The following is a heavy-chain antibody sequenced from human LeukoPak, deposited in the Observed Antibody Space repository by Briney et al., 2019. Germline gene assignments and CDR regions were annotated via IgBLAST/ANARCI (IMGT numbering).Heavy chain of an antibody. Sequence: SQTLSLTYAISGDSVSINSDAWNWLRQSPSRGVEWLGSTYYRSKWYNDYAVSVKSPITINPDTSKNQFFLQLNSVTPEDTAVYYCARDPGPIAVGFDYWGQGTLVTVSS. D-gene: IGHD6-19*01. CDR1: GDSVSINSDA. CDR3: ARDPGPIAVGFDY. J-gene: IGHJ4*02. CDR2: TYYRSKWYN. V-gene: IGHV6-1*01.